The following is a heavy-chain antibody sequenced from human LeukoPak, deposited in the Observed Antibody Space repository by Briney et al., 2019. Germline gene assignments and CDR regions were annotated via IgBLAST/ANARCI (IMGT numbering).Heavy chain of an antibody. CDR3: ARHQGGARRDGVDY. J-gene: IGHJ4*02. V-gene: IGHV4-39*01. CDR2: IYYSGST. CDR1: GGSISSSSYY. Sequence: KASETLSLSCTVSGGSISSSSYYWGWIRQPPGKGLEWIGSIYYSGSTYYNPSLKSRVTISVDTSKNQFSLRLSSVTTADTAVYYCARHQGGARRDGVDYWGQGILVTVSS. D-gene: IGHD1-26*01.